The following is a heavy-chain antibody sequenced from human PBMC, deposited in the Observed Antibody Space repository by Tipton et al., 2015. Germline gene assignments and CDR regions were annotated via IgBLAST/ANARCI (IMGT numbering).Heavy chain of an antibody. CDR3: ARARGRHGGLFDS. V-gene: IGHV4-61*01. CDR2: ISYTETS. D-gene: IGHD4-23*01. Sequence: LSLTCTVSGASVSSGPYYWSWIRQPPGKGLQWIGYISYTETSHYNPSLKSRVTISVDSSKTQFSLEMRSVTATDTAVYYCARARGRHGGLFDSWGQGTLVTVSS. CDR1: GASVSSGPYY. J-gene: IGHJ4*02.